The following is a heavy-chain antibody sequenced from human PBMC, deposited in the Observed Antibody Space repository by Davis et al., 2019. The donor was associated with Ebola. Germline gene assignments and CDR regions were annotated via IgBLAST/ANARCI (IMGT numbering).Heavy chain of an antibody. CDR1: GFTFSGSA. CDR3: AKEYYDFWSGYYTGFALGY. J-gene: IGHJ4*02. V-gene: IGHV3-73*01. Sequence: GESLKISCAASGFTFSGSAMHWVRQASGKGLEWVGRIRSKANSYATAYAASVKGRFTISRDDSKNTAYLQMNSLKTEDTAVYYCAKEYYDFWSGYYTGFALGYWGQGTLVTVSS. CDR2: IRSKANSYAT. D-gene: IGHD3-3*01.